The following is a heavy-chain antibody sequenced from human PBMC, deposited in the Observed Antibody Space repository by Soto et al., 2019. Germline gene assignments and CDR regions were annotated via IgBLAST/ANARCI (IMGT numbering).Heavy chain of an antibody. Sequence: ETLSLTCTVFGGSISTYYWSWIRQPPGKGLEWIGYIYSSGSTNYNPSLKGRVTISVDTSKNQFSLKLNSVRAEDTAVYYCAKDSSGPHDYWGQGTLVTVSS. CDR2: IYSSGST. CDR3: AKDSSGPHDY. V-gene: IGHV4-59*12. J-gene: IGHJ4*02. D-gene: IGHD3-10*01. CDR1: GGSISTYY.